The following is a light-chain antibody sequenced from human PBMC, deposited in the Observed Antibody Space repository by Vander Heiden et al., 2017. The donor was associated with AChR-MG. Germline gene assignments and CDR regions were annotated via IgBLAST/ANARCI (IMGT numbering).Light chain of an antibody. CDR3: QAWDSSTVV. J-gene: IGLJ2*01. CDR2: QDS. V-gene: IGLV3-1*01. CDR1: KLGDKY. Sequence: SYELTPPSPVSVLPGQTASVTCSGDKLGDKYACWYQQKPGQSPVLVIYQDSKRPSGIPERFSGSNSGNTATLTISGTQAMDEADYYCQAWDSSTVVFGGGTKLTVL.